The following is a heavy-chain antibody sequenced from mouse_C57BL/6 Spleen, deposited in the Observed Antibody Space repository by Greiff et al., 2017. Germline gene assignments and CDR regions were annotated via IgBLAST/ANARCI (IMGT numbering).Heavy chain of an antibody. J-gene: IGHJ3*01. Sequence: QVQLKQPGAELVKPGASVKMSCKASGYTFTSYWITWVKQRPGQGLEWIGDIYPGSGSTNYNEKFKSKATLTVDTSSSTAYMQLSSPTSEDSAVYYCARRPGAYWGQGTLVTVSA. CDR2: IYPGSGST. CDR1: GYTFTSYW. CDR3: ARRPGAY. V-gene: IGHV1-55*01.